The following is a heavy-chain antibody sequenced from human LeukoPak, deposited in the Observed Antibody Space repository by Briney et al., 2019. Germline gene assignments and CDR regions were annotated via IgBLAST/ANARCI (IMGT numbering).Heavy chain of an antibody. CDR3: ASSTYGGRNDY. J-gene: IGHJ4*02. D-gene: IGHD4-23*01. Sequence: PSETLSLTCTVSGGSISSYYWSWVRQPPGKGLEWIGYIYYSGSNNYNPSLKSRVTISVDTSKNQFSLKLSSVTAADTAVYYCASSTYGGRNDYWGQGTLVTVSS. CDR1: GGSISSYY. V-gene: IGHV4-59*01. CDR2: IYYSGSN.